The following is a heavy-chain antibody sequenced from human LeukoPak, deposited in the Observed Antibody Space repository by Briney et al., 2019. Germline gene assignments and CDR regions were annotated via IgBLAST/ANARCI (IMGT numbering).Heavy chain of an antibody. V-gene: IGHV1-2*02. D-gene: IGHD3-16*02. Sequence: ASVKVSCKASGYTFTGYYMHWVRQAPGQGLEWMGWINPNSGGTNYAQKFQGRVTMTRDTSISTAYMELSRLRSDDTAVYYCATGTRTFGGVIVFDYWGQGTLATVSS. CDR2: INPNSGGT. J-gene: IGHJ4*02. CDR1: GYTFTGYY. CDR3: ATGTRTFGGVIVFDY.